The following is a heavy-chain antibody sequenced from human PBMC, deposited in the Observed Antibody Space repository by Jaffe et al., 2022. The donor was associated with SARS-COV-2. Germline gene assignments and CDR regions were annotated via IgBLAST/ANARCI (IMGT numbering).Heavy chain of an antibody. D-gene: IGHD5-12*01. CDR3: AKDMAPWLRGWFDP. Sequence: EVQLVESGGGLVQPGRSLRLSCAASGFTFDDYAMHWVRQAPGKGLEWVSGISWNSGSIGYADSVKGRFTISRDNAKNSLYLQMNSLRAEDTALYYCAKDMAPWLRGWFDPWGQGTLVTVSS. J-gene: IGHJ5*02. V-gene: IGHV3-9*01. CDR2: ISWNSGSI. CDR1: GFTFDDYA.